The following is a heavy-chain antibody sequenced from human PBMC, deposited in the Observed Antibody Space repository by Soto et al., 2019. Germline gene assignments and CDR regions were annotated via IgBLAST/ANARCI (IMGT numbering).Heavy chain of an antibody. J-gene: IGHJ4*02. V-gene: IGHV4-59*01. CDR2: IHYSGTT. CDR3: ARYNSYAIDY. Sequence: PSETLSLTCTVSGTSISSYYWSWIRQPPGKGLEWIANIHYSGTTNYNPSLASRVTLSVDTSKNQFSLKMTSVAAADRAMYFCARYNSYAIDYWGRGTLVTVSS. D-gene: IGHD2-8*01. CDR1: GTSISSYY.